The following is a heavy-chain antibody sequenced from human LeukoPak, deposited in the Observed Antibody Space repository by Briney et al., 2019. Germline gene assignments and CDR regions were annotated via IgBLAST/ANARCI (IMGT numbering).Heavy chain of an antibody. CDR1: GGSISSFY. V-gene: IGHV4-59*01. CDR2: IYYSGST. J-gene: IGHJ5*02. CDR3: ARGHRGGWDNWFDP. Sequence: SETVSLTCSLCGGSISSFYWICLRHPPGKALECMGYIYYSGSTNHNPSLKSRVTISVDTSKNQFSLTLSPVTAADTAVYYCARGHRGGWDNWFDPWGQGTLVTVSS. D-gene: IGHD6-19*01.